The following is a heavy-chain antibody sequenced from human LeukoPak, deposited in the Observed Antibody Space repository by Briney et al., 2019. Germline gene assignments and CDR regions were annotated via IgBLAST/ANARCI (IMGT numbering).Heavy chain of an antibody. D-gene: IGHD1-26*01. V-gene: IGHV3-48*02. CDR2: ITASGTAM. J-gene: IGHJ4*02. CDR3: ASSGSYRFDY. Sequence: GGSLRLSCAASGFTFSSYSMNWVRQAPGKGLEWVSHITASGTAMFYADSVKGRFTISRDNAKNSLYLQMYSLRDEDTAVYYCASSGSYRFDYWGQGTLVTVSS. CDR1: GFTFSSYS.